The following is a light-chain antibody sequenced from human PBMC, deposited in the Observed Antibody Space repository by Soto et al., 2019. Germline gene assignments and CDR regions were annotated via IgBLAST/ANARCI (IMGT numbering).Light chain of an antibody. Sequence: EIELTQSPGTLSLSPGDSATLSCRVSQTTSPKYVAWYQQRRGLAPRLLVYGASKRAAGIQDRFRGSGSGSEFSLTIRGLEPEDFAVYYCKQYGSSGTCGQGTKVDIK. CDR1: QTTSPKY. CDR3: KQYGSSGT. V-gene: IGKV3-20*01. CDR2: GAS. J-gene: IGKJ1*01.